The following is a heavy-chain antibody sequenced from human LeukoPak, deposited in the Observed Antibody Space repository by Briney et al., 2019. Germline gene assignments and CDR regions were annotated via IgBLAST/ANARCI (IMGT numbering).Heavy chain of an antibody. CDR3: ARVGFGEFDDAFDI. Sequence: ASVRVSCKASGYTFTGYYMHWVRQAPGQGLEWMGWINPNSGGTNYAQKFQGRVTMTRDTSISTAYMELSRLRSDDTAVYYCARVGFGEFDDAFDIWGQGTMVTVSS. V-gene: IGHV1-2*02. CDR1: GYTFTGYY. D-gene: IGHD3-10*01. CDR2: INPNSGGT. J-gene: IGHJ3*02.